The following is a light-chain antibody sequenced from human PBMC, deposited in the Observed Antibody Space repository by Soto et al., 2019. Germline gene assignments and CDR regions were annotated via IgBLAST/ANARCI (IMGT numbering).Light chain of an antibody. J-gene: IGKJ5*01. CDR3: QQSYSSIT. CDR2: AAS. Sequence: IQMTQSPSSLSASIGDRVTINCRASQSIYIYLNWSTPKPGKAPKRRIYAASSLQRGVQSTFSDAGSGTDFTLTISSLQPEEFATYDCQQSYSSITFGQGTRLEI. CDR1: QSIYIY. V-gene: IGKV1-39*01.